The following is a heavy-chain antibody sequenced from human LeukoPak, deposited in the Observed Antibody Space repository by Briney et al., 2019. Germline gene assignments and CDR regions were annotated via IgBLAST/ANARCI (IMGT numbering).Heavy chain of an antibody. CDR3: AREGDGGNWDAFDI. CDR2: IIPIFGTA. CDR1: GYTFTSYA. Sequence: GASVKVSCKASGYTFTSYAISWVRQAPGQGLEWMGGIIPIFGTANYAQKFQGRVTITADESTSTAYMELSSLRSEDTAVYYCAREGDGGNWDAFDIWGQGTMVTVSS. J-gene: IGHJ3*02. V-gene: IGHV1-69*13. D-gene: IGHD4-23*01.